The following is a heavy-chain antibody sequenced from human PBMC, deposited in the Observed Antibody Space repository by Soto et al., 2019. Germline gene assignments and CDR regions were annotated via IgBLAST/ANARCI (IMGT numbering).Heavy chain of an antibody. CDR3: ARARKGRFLEWLTYYYGMDV. V-gene: IGHV1-69*06. Sequence: QVQLVQSGAEVKKPGSSVKVSCKASGGTFSSYAISWVRQAPGQGLEWMGGIIPIFGTANYAQKFQGRVNITADKSTSTAYMELSSLRSEDTAVYYCARARKGRFLEWLTYYYGMDVWGHGTTVTVSS. CDR1: GGTFSSYA. J-gene: IGHJ6*02. D-gene: IGHD3-3*01. CDR2: IIPIFGTA.